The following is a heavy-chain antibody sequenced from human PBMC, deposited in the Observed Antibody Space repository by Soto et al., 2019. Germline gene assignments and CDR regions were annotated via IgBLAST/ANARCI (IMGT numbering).Heavy chain of an antibody. Sequence: GRSLRLSCAASGFTLDDYAMHWVLQAPGKGLEWVSGISWNSGSIGYVDSVKGRFTISRDNAKNSLYLQMNSLRAEDTAVYYCARSRIGYGDPSNYGMDVWGQGTTVTVSS. D-gene: IGHD4-17*01. V-gene: IGHV3-9*01. CDR3: ARSRIGYGDPSNYGMDV. CDR2: ISWNSGSI. J-gene: IGHJ6*02. CDR1: GFTLDDYA.